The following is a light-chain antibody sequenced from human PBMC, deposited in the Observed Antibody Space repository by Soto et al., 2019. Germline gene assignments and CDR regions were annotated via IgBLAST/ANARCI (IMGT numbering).Light chain of an antibody. CDR2: DVG. CDR3: SSYTTSNTRQIV. J-gene: IGLJ1*01. V-gene: IGLV2-14*03. Sequence: QSVLTQPASVSGSPGQSITISCTSTSSDVGGYNYVSWYQHHPGKAPKLMIYDVGNRPSGVSNRFSGSKSGNTASLTISGLQPEDEADYYCSSYTTSNTRQIVFGTGTKVTVL. CDR1: SSDVGGYNY.